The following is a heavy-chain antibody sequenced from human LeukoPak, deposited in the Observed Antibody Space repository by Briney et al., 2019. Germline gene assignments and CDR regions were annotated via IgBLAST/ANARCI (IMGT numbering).Heavy chain of an antibody. D-gene: IGHD1-26*01. CDR3: ARGQAQWEHHPTFHY. CDR1: GYTFTDYY. J-gene: IGHJ4*02. V-gene: IGHV1-2*02. Sequence: GASVKDSCKASGYTFTDYYLHWVRLAPGQGLEWMGWINPNSGGTNYAQKFQGRVTMTWDTSISTAYMELSRLRSDDTAVYYCARGQAQWEHHPTFHYWGQRTLVTVSS. CDR2: INPNSGGT.